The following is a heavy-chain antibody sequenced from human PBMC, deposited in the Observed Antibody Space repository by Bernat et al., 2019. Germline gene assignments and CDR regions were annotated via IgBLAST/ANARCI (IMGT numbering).Heavy chain of an antibody. CDR3: ARDVLGYCSGGSCSHVY. CDR1: GFTFSSYA. CDR2: ISYDGSNK. D-gene: IGHD2-15*01. Sequence: QVQLVESGGGVVQPGRSLRLSCAASGFTFSSYAMHWVRQAPGKGLEWVAVISYDGSNKYYADSVKGGFTISRDNSKNTLYLQMNSLRAEDTAVYYCARDVLGYCSGGSCSHVYWGQGTLVTVSS. V-gene: IGHV3-30-3*01. J-gene: IGHJ4*02.